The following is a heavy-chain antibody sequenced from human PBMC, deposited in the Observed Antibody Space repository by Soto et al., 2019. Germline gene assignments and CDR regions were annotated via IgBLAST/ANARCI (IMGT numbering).Heavy chain of an antibody. V-gene: IGHV3-43*01. D-gene: IGHD3-22*01. CDR3: AKDIGGRGYYASREVHYYRPDV. Sequence: GLLRVYCGAAEVNFDEYTMHWVRQAPGKGLEWVSLISWDGGSTYYADSVKGRFTISRDNSKNSLYLQMNSLRTEDTALYYCAKDIGGRGYYASREVHYYRPDVSVQGTPVTVSS. J-gene: IGHJ6*02. CDR1: EVNFDEYT. CDR2: ISWDGGST.